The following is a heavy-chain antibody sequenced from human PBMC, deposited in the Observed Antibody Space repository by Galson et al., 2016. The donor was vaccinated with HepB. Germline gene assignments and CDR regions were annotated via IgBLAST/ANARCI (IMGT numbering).Heavy chain of an antibody. CDR2: ICYSGCT. J-gene: IGHJ4*02. CDR1: VGSISSGGYY. Sequence: TLSLTCSVSVGSISSGGYYWSWIRQHPGKGLESIGYICYSGCTADTPSLKSPVTISVDTSKNQFSLKLSSVTAADTAVYYCARMVYGDAYYFDYWGQGTLATVSS. V-gene: IGHV4-31*01. D-gene: IGHD4-17*01. CDR3: ARMVYGDAYYFDY.